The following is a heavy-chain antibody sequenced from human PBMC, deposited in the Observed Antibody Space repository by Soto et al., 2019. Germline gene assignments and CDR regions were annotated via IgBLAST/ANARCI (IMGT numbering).Heavy chain of an antibody. CDR1: GYTFTSYA. D-gene: IGHD2-15*01. J-gene: IGHJ4*02. Sequence: QVQLVQSGAEVKKPGASVKVSCKASGYTFTSYAMHWVRQAPGQRLEWMGRINAGNGNTKYSQKFQGRVTINRDTSAITAYMELXSLXSEDTAVYYCARXPGGPDGPGDYWGQGTLVTVSS. V-gene: IGHV1-3*01. CDR3: ARXPGGPDGPGDY. CDR2: INAGNGNT.